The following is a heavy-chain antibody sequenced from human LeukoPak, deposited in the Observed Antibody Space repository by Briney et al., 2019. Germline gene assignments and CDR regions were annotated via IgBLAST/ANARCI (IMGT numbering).Heavy chain of an antibody. D-gene: IGHD6-13*01. V-gene: IGHV1-69*05. CDR1: GGTFSSYA. CDR3: ARNSLYSSSGRLDP. Sequence: ASVKVSCKASGGTFSSYAISWVRQAPGQGLEWMGGIIPIFGTANYAQKLQGRVTMTTDTSTSTAYMELRSLRSDDTAVYYCARNSLYSSSGRLDPWGQGTLVTVSS. J-gene: IGHJ5*02. CDR2: IIPIFGTA.